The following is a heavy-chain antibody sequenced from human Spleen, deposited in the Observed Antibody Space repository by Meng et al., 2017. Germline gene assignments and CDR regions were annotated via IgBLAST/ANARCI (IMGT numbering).Heavy chain of an antibody. CDR1: GYTFTSYA. J-gene: IGHJ6*02. CDR3: ARGLSGYYDFWSGYYPLYGMDF. V-gene: IGHV7-4-1*02. CDR2: INTNTGNP. D-gene: IGHD3-3*01. Sequence: ASVKVSCKASGYTFTSYAMNWVRQAPGQGLEWMGWINTNTGNPTYAQGFTGRFVFSLDTSVSTAYLHISSLKAEDTAVYYCARGLSGYYDFWSGYYPLYGMDFWGQGTMVTVSS.